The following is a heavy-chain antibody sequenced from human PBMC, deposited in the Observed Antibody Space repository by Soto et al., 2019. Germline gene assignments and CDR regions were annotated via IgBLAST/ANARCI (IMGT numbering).Heavy chain of an antibody. CDR2: ISAYNGNT. J-gene: IGHJ4*02. D-gene: IGHD2-2*01. Sequence: SVKVSFKASCYTFSSYGVSWLRQAPVQGLEWMGWISAYNGNTKYAQKLQDRVTMTTDTSTSTAYLALRSLRSDDTAVYYCARDRTAPDQIVVVPAAFDYWGQGTLVTVSS. CDR3: ARDRTAPDQIVVVPAAFDY. V-gene: IGHV1-18*04. CDR1: CYTFSSYG.